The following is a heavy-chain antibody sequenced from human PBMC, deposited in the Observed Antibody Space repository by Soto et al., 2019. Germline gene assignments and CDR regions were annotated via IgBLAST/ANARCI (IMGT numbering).Heavy chain of an antibody. Sequence: SETLSLTCAVYGGSFSGYYWSWIRQPPGKGLEWIGEINHSGSTNYNPSLKSRVTISVDTSKNQFSLKLSSVTAADTAVYYCARGYGYYNAYYFDYWRQATLATSPQ. D-gene: IGHD5-18*01. V-gene: IGHV4-34*01. CDR1: GGSFSGYY. CDR3: ARGYGYYNAYYFDY. CDR2: INHSGST. J-gene: IGHJ4*02.